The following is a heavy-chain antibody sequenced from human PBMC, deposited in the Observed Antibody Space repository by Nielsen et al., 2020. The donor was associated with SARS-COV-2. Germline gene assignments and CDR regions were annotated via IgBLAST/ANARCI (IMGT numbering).Heavy chain of an antibody. Sequence: GESLKISCAASGFTFSSYWMSWVRQAPGKGLEWVAVIWYDGSNKYYADSVKGRFTISRDNSKNTLYLQMNSLRAEDTAVYYCARGYSSGWYYYYGMDVWGQGTTVTVSS. CDR2: IWYDGSNK. D-gene: IGHD6-19*01. V-gene: IGHV3-33*08. CDR1: GFTFSSYW. J-gene: IGHJ6*02. CDR3: ARGYSSGWYYYYGMDV.